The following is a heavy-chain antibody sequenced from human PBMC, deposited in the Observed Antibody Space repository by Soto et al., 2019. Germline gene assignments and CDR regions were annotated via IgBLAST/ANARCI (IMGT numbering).Heavy chain of an antibody. CDR1: GGSISGYY. D-gene: IGHD3-9*01. CDR2: INDSGST. V-gene: IGHV4-59*01. J-gene: IGHJ5*02. CDR3: ARSMGGDILTKRWFDP. Sequence: SETLSLTCTASGGSISGYYWNWIRQPPGKGLEWIGYINDSGSTKYNPSLKSRVTISVDTSKNQFSLKLTSVTAADTAVYYCARSMGGDILTKRWFDPWGQGTLVTVSS.